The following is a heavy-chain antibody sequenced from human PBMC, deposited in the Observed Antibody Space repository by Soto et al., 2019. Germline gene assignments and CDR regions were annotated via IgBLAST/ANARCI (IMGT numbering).Heavy chain of an antibody. D-gene: IGHD2-2*01. CDR2: IYYDGTA. CDR3: ARDCSSTSCYVGGYYYYGLDV. V-gene: IGHV4-59*12. J-gene: IGHJ6*02. CDR1: GGFFSPNY. Sequence: SETLCLTCTVSGGFFSPNYWSWIRQPPGKGLEWVGYIYYDGTARHNPSLKSRVTISLETSRSQFSLRLSSVTAADTAVYYCARDCSSTSCYVGGYYYYGLDVWGQGTTVSVSS.